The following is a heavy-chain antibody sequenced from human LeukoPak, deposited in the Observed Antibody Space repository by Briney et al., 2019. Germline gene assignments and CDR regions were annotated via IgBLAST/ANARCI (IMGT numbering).Heavy chain of an antibody. CDR1: GGSITSSTW. CDR3: ASGGLVSRYLDH. V-gene: IGHV4-4*02. D-gene: IGHD3-9*01. Sequence: SETLSLTCAVSGGSITSSTWWTWVRQPPGKGLEWIGEVFYSGSTNSNPSLKSRLTMPVDESKHEFSLRLTAVTAADTAVYYCASGGLVSRYLDHWGQGALVNVSP. CDR2: VFYSGST. J-gene: IGHJ4*02.